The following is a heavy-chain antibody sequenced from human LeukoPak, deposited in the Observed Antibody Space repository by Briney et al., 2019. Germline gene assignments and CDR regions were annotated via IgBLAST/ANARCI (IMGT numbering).Heavy chain of an antibody. CDR1: GFTFSVYG. J-gene: IGHJ4*02. CDR3: ARSVGGHFDY. D-gene: IGHD3-16*01. Sequence: PGGSLRLSCAASGFTFSVYGMNWVRQPPGMGLEWVSYITSNSATIQYADSVKGRFTISRDNAKNSLSLQMNSLRDEDTAVYYCARSVGGHFDYWGQGMLVTVSS. V-gene: IGHV3-48*02. CDR2: ITSNSATI.